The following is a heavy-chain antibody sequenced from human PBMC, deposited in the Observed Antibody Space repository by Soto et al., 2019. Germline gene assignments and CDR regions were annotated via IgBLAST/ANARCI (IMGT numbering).Heavy chain of an antibody. CDR3: ARGMTPPGAPAWYYFDS. CDR1: VASSAGRSY. D-gene: IGHD2-8*02. J-gene: IGHJ4*02. CDR2: FSLSGTT. Sequence: SETLSLTCSVSVASSAGRSYWSCIRQPAGKGLEWIGRFSLSGTTNYSPSLRSRVAMSADVSKNQFSLRLTSVTAADTALYYCARGMTPPGAPAWYYFDSWGQGTLVTVSS. V-gene: IGHV4-4*07.